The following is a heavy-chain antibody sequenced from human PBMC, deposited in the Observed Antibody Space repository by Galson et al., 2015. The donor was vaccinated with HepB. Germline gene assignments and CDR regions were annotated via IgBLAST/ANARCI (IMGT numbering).Heavy chain of an antibody. V-gene: IGHV1-69*02. CDR2: IIPIVGIT. D-gene: IGHD3-10*01. J-gene: IGHJ4*02. CDR3: ARGSWVRGVIDY. Sequence: SVKVSCKASGGTFNSYTISWVRQAPGQGLEWMGRIIPIVGITNYAQKFQGRVTITADKSTSTAYMELSSLRSEDTAVYYCARGSWVRGVIDYWGQGTLVTVSP. CDR1: GGTFNSYT.